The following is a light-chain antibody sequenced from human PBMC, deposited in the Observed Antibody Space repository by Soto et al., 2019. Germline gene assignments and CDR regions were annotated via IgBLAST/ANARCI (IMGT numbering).Light chain of an antibody. V-gene: IGKV2-28*01. CDR3: MQALQTPPT. Sequence: DIVMTQSPLSLPVTPGEPASISCRSSQSLLHSNGYNYLDWYLQKPGQSPQLLIYLGSNRASGVPDRFSGSGSGTDFTLKISRVEAEGVGVYYCMQALQTPPTFGQGTKVEIK. CDR1: QSLLHSNGYNY. J-gene: IGKJ1*01. CDR2: LGS.